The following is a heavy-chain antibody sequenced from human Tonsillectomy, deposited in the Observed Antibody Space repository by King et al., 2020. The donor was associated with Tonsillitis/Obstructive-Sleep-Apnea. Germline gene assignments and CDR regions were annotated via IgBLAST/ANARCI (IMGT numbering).Heavy chain of an antibody. CDR3: GHTLSWAAAMGRVFDY. V-gene: IGHV2-5*02. J-gene: IGHJ4*02. CDR2: IYWDDDK. CDR1: GFSLRTSGVG. Sequence: ITLKESSPTLVKPTQTLTLTCTFSGFSLRTSGVGVGWIRQPPGKALEWLASIYWDDDKHYSPSLKSRLTITKDTSKNQVALTMTNMDPVDTATYYCGHTLSWAAAMGRVFDYWGQGTLVTVSS. D-gene: IGHD6-25*01.